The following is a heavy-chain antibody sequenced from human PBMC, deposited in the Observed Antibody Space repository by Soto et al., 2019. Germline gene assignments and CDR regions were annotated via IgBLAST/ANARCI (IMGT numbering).Heavy chain of an antibody. D-gene: IGHD6-19*01. V-gene: IGHV3-23*01. CDR2: ISGSGGTT. CDR1: GVTFSSYA. Sequence: GGSLRLSCAASGVTFSSYAMSWVRQAPGKGLEWVSAISGSGGTTYYADSVKGRFTFSRDNSKNTLYLQMNSLRAEDTAVYYCAKTANGWFSAFDIWGQGTMVTVSS. J-gene: IGHJ3*02. CDR3: AKTANGWFSAFDI.